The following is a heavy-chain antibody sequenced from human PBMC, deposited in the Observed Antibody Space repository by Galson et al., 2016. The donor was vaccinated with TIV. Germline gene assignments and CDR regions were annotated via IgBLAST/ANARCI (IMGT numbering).Heavy chain of an antibody. CDR1: GFTFGSYG. D-gene: IGHD6-19*01. CDR3: ARQWQSYYLDY. CDR2: ISHDRSDK. Sequence: SLRLSCAASGFTFGSYGMHWVRQAPGKGLEWVAMISHDRSDKYYGDSAKGRFTISRDNSKNNLYLQMNSLTAEDTAVYYCARQWQSYYLDYWGQGTLVTVSS. J-gene: IGHJ4*02. V-gene: IGHV3-33*01.